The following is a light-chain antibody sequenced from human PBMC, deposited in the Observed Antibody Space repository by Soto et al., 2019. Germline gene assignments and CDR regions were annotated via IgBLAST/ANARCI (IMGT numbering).Light chain of an antibody. CDR1: QDIRGA. CDR2: DVS. J-gene: IGKJ5*01. V-gene: IGKV1-13*02. CDR3: QQFNSYPIT. Sequence: AIPLTQSPSSLSASVGDRVTITCRASQDIRGALAWYQQKPGKAPKILIYDVSPLESGVPSRFRGTSSGTDFTLTISSLQPVDFATYYCQQFNSYPITFGQETRLEIK.